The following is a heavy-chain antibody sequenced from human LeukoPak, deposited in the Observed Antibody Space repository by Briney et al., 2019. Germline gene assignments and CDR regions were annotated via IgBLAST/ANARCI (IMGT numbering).Heavy chain of an antibody. D-gene: IGHD3-3*01. Sequence: SETLSLTCAVSGYSISSGYYWGWIRQPPGKGLEWIGSIYHSGSTYYNPSLKSLVTISVDTSKNQFSLKLSSVTAADTAVYYCARGQDDFWSGYYWGYWGQGTLVTVSS. CDR3: ARGQDDFWSGYYWGY. CDR2: IYHSGST. J-gene: IGHJ4*02. CDR1: GYSISSGYY. V-gene: IGHV4-38-2*01.